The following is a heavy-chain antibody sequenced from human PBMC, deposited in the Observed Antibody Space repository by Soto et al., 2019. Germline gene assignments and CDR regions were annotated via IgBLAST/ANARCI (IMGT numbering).Heavy chain of an antibody. D-gene: IGHD2-15*01. Sequence: ASVKVSCKASGYTFASYGISWVRQAPGQGLEWMGWISAYNGNTNYAQKLQGRVTMTTDTSTNTAYMELRSLRSDDTAVYYCARVYCSGGSCYLGFGWYYYYMDVWGKGTTVTVSS. J-gene: IGHJ6*03. CDR3: ARVYCSGGSCYLGFGWYYYYMDV. V-gene: IGHV1-18*01. CDR2: ISAYNGNT. CDR1: GYTFASYG.